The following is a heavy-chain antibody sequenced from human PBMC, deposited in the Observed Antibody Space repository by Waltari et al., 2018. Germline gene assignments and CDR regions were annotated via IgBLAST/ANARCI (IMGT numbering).Heavy chain of an antibody. CDR2: IRSKAYGGTT. Sequence: EVQLVESGGGLVQSGRSLRLSCTASGFTFGDYAMSWVRQAPGKGLEWVGFIRSKAYGGTTEYAASVKGRFTISRDDSKSIAYLQMNSLKTEDTAVYYCTRDAPYYYDSSGYYPDAFDIWGQGTMVTVSS. D-gene: IGHD3-22*01. J-gene: IGHJ3*02. CDR1: GFTFGDYA. V-gene: IGHV3-49*04. CDR3: TRDAPYYYDSSGYYPDAFDI.